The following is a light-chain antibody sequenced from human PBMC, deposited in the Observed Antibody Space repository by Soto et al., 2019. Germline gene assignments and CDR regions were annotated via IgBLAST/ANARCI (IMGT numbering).Light chain of an antibody. CDR2: DVS. V-gene: IGLV2-14*01. J-gene: IGLJ1*01. Sequence: QSVLTQPASVSGSPIQSITISCTGTSSDVGGYNYVSWYQQHPGKAPRLMIYDVSNRPSGVSNRFSGSKSGNTASLTISGLQAEDEADYYCSSYTSSSTYVFGTGTKVTFL. CDR3: SSYTSSSTYV. CDR1: SSDVGGYNY.